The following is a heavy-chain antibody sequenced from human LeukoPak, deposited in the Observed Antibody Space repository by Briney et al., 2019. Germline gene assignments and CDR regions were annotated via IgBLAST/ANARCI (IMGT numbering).Heavy chain of an antibody. CDR1: GYTFTSYY. Sequence: ASVKVSCKASGYTFTSYYMHWVRQAPGQGLEWMGIINPSGGSTSYAQKFQGRVTMTRDTSTSTVYMELRGLRSDDTAVYYCARSSTWEPFDYWGQGTLVTVSS. CDR3: ARSSTWEPFDY. V-gene: IGHV1-46*01. J-gene: IGHJ4*02. D-gene: IGHD1-26*01. CDR2: INPSGGST.